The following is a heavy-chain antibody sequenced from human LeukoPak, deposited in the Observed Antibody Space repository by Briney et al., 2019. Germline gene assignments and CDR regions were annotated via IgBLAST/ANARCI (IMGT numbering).Heavy chain of an antibody. J-gene: IGHJ4*02. V-gene: IGHV4-59*01. Sequence: KPSETLSLTCTVSGGSISSYYWSWIRQPPGKGLEWIGYIYYRGSTNYNPSLKSRVTISVDTSKNQFSLKLSSVTAADTAVYYCARGGGRFGSWYVYWGQGTLVTVSS. CDR1: GGSISSYY. CDR2: IYYRGST. CDR3: ARGGGRFGSWYVY. D-gene: IGHD6-13*01.